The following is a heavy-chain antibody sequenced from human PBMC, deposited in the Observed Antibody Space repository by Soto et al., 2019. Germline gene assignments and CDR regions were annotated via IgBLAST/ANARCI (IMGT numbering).Heavy chain of an antibody. CDR1: GFTVSSNY. V-gene: IGHV3-66*01. Sequence: PGGSLRLSCAASGFTVSSNYMSWVRQAPGKGLEWVSVIYSGGSTYYADSVKGRFTISRDNSKNTLYLQMNSLRAEDTAVYYCARERTGDCSGGSCRDCWGQGTLVTVSS. CDR2: IYSGGST. CDR3: ARERTGDCSGGSCRDC. J-gene: IGHJ4*02. D-gene: IGHD2-15*01.